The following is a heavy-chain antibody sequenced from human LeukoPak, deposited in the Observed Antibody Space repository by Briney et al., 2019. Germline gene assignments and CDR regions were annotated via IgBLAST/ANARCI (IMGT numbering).Heavy chain of an antibody. CDR1: GFTSTNYA. D-gene: IGHD3-10*01. CDR3: ARDLRDPMVRGVIGY. Sequence: HPGGSLRLSCAASGFTSTNYAMNWVRQAPGKGLEWVANIKQDGSEKFYVDSVKGRFTISRDNAKNSLYLQMNSLRAEDTAVYYCARDLRDPMVRGVIGYWGQGTLVTVSS. V-gene: IGHV3-7*01. CDR2: IKQDGSEK. J-gene: IGHJ4*02.